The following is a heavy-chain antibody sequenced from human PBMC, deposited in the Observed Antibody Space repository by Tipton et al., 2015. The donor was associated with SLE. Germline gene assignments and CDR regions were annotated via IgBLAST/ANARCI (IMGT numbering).Heavy chain of an antibody. CDR3: ARASINLLDF. CDR1: GFTFSSYS. CDR2: ISSVDNTK. J-gene: IGHJ4*02. V-gene: IGHV3-48*04. Sequence: SLRLSCAASGFTFSSYSMNWVRQAPGKGLEWVSYISSVDNTKYYADSVKGRFTVSRDNAKNSLYLQMNSLGAEDTAVYFCARASINLLDFWGQGTLVTVSS.